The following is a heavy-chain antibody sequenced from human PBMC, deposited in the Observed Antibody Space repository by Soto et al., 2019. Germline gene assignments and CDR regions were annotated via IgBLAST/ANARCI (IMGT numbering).Heavy chain of an antibody. V-gene: IGHV5-51*01. D-gene: IGHD2-15*01. Sequence: PGESLKLSCRASGYSFSNYWIGWVRQMPGKGLEWMGIVYPGDSDTRYSPSFQGQVTISADKSISTAYLQWSSLKASDTAMYYCARQVLQAPHYGMDVWGQGTTVTVSS. J-gene: IGHJ6*02. CDR3: ARQVLQAPHYGMDV. CDR1: GYSFSNYW. CDR2: VYPGDSDT.